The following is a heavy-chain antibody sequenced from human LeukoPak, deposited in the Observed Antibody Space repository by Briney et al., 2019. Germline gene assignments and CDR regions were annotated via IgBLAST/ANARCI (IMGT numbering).Heavy chain of an antibody. CDR1: GGSFSGYY. Sequence: SETLSLTCAVYGGSFSGYYWSWIRQPPGKGLEWIGEINHSGSTNYNPSLKSRVTISVDTSKNQFSLKLSSVTAADTAVYYCARVRLRWADFDYWDQGTLVTVSS. V-gene: IGHV4-34*01. D-gene: IGHD4-23*01. CDR3: ARVRLRWADFDY. CDR2: INHSGST. J-gene: IGHJ4*02.